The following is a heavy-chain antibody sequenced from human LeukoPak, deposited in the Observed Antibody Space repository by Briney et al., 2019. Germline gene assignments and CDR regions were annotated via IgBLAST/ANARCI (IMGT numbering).Heavy chain of an antibody. Sequence: SETLSLTCAVYGGSFSGYYWSWIRQPPGKGLEWIGEINHSGSTNYNPSLKSRVTIAEDTSKNQFSLKLSSVTAADTAVYYCAREAARRFAWFDPWGQGTLVTVSS. J-gene: IGHJ5*02. V-gene: IGHV4-34*01. CDR2: INHSGST. CDR3: AREAARRFAWFDP. D-gene: IGHD6-6*01. CDR1: GGSFSGYY.